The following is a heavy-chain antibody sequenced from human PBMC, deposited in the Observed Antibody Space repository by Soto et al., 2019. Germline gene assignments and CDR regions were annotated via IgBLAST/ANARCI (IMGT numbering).Heavy chain of an antibody. CDR1: GFTFSSYS. J-gene: IGHJ3*02. CDR3: ARGRAPGGYASAFDI. V-gene: IGHV3-48*01. Sequence: GGPLRLSCAASGFTFSSYSMNWVRQAPGKGLEWVSYISSSSTIYYADSVKGRFTISRDNAKNSLYLQMNSLRAEDTAVYYCARGRAPGGYASAFDIWGQGTMVTVSS. CDR2: ISSSSTI. D-gene: IGHD5-12*01.